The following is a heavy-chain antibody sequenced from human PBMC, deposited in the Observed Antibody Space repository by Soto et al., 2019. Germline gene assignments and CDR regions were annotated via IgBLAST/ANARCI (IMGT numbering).Heavy chain of an antibody. D-gene: IGHD6-19*01. J-gene: IGHJ4*02. CDR1: GFTFSSYS. CDR2: ISSSSSYI. CDR3: AREIRALYSSGWYDY. V-gene: IGHV3-21*01. Sequence: PGGSLRLSCAASGFTFSSYSMNWVRQAPGKGLEWVSSISSSSSYIYYADSVKGRFTISRDNAKNSLYLQMNSLRAEDTAVYYCAREIRALYSSGWYDYWGKGTLVTVSS.